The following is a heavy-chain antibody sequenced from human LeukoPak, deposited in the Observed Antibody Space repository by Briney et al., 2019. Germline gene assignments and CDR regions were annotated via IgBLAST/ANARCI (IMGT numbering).Heavy chain of an antibody. CDR2: INPKSGDT. D-gene: IGHD1-26*01. Sequence: ASVKVSCKTSGYTFPDYYIHWVRQAPGEGLEWVGWINPKSGDTNSAQKFQGRVTMTRETSFSTAFMELSSLRSEDTAVYYCARVIVGATLAYAFDIWGQGTMVTVSS. V-gene: IGHV1-2*02. CDR1: GYTFPDYY. CDR3: ARVIVGATLAYAFDI. J-gene: IGHJ3*02.